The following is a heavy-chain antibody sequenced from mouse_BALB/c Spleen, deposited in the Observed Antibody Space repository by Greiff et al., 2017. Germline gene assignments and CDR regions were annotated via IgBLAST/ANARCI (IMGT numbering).Heavy chain of an antibody. CDR2: IYPGDGDT. CDR3: ARRDGP. J-gene: IGHJ2*01. V-gene: IGHV1-87*01. CDR1: GYTFTSYW. Sequence: QVHVKQSGAELARPGASVKLSCKASGYTFTSYWMQWVKQRPGQGLEWIGAIYPGDGDTRYTQKFKGKATLTSDKSSSTAYMELSSLTSEDSAVYYCARRDGPWGQGTTLTVSS. D-gene: IGHD2-3*01.